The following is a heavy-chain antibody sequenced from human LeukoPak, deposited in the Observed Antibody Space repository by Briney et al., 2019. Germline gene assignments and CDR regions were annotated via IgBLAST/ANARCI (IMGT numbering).Heavy chain of an antibody. Sequence: GESLKTSCKGSGYSFTSYWVSWVRQMPGKGLEWMGRIDPSDSYTNYSPSFQGHVTISADKSISTAYLQWSSLKASDTAMYYCARHDSTHYDILTGFDYWGQGTLVTVSS. D-gene: IGHD3-9*01. J-gene: IGHJ4*02. V-gene: IGHV5-10-1*01. CDR1: GYSFTSYW. CDR3: ARHDSTHYDILTGFDY. CDR2: IDPSDSYT.